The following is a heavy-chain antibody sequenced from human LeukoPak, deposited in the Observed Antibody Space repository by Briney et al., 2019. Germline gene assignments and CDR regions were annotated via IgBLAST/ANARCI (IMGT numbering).Heavy chain of an antibody. CDR3: ARLSRRALNYYGMDV. J-gene: IGHJ6*02. V-gene: IGHV3-21*01. CDR2: ISSSSSYI. D-gene: IGHD3-3*02. CDR1: GFTFSSYS. Sequence: GGSLRLSGAASGFTFSSYSMNWVRQAPGKGLEGVSSISSSSSYIYYADSVKGRFTIARDNAKNSLYLQMNRLRAEDTAVYYCARLSRRALNYYGMDVWGQGTTVTVSS.